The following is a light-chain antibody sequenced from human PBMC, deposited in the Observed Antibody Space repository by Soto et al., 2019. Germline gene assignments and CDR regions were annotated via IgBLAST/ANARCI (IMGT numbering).Light chain of an antibody. V-gene: IGLV2-14*01. J-gene: IGLJ1*01. CDR2: EVS. CDR3: SSQRPDF. Sequence: QSALTQPASVSGSPGQSITISCTGTSSGIRDYNYVSWYQQLPGNAPKLIMYEVSNRPSGISNRFSGSKSGNTASLTISGLQAEDEADYYCSSQRPDFFGTGTKLTVL. CDR1: SSGIRDYNY.